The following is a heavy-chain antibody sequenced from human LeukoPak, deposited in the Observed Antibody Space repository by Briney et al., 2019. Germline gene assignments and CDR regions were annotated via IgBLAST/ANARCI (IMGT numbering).Heavy chain of an antibody. Sequence: GGSLRLSCAPSGFTFSTYWMGWIRQAPGKGLEWLANINQGGSEKYYVDSVKGRFTISRDNAKNSLFLQMNSLRAEDTAVYYCARDVGDLWGQGTLVTVSS. CDR1: GFTFSTYW. CDR2: INQGGSEK. J-gene: IGHJ5*02. D-gene: IGHD1-26*01. V-gene: IGHV3-7*01. CDR3: ARDVGDL.